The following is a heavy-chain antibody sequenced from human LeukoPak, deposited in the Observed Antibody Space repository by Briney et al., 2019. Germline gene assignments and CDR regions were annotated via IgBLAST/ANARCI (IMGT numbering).Heavy chain of an antibody. J-gene: IGHJ4*02. Sequence: GASVKVSCKVSGYALTELSMHWVRQAPGKGLEWMGGFDPEDGETIYAQKFQGRVTMTEDTSTDTAYMELSSLRSEDTAVYYCATDRGDGYNPTTLDCWGQGTLVTVSS. D-gene: IGHD5-24*01. V-gene: IGHV1-24*01. CDR2: FDPEDGET. CDR1: GYALTELS. CDR3: ATDRGDGYNPTTLDC.